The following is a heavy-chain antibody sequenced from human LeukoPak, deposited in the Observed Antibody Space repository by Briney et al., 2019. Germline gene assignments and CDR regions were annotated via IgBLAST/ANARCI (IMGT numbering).Heavy chain of an antibody. CDR3: AKGDDSGYPYYFDY. CDR2: ISGSGGST. V-gene: IGHV3-23*01. J-gene: IGHJ4*02. Sequence: GGSPRLSCAASGFTFSSYAMSWVRQAPGKGLEWVSFISGSGGSTYYADSVKGRFTISRDNSKNTLYLQINSLRAEDTAVYYCAKGDDSGYPYYFDYWGQGTLVTVSS. D-gene: IGHD3-22*01. CDR1: GFTFSSYA.